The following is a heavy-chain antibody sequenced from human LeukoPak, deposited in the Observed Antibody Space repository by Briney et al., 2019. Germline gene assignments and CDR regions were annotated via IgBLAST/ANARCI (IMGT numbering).Heavy chain of an antibody. J-gene: IGHJ5*02. CDR3: ARDPGGQLWLSSWFDP. Sequence: PSETLSLTCTVSGGSISSGSYYWSWIRQPAGKGLEWIGRIYTSGSTNYNPSLKSRVTISVDTSKNQFSLKLSSVTAADTAVYYCARDPGGQLWLSSWFDPWGQGTLVTVSS. CDR1: GGSISSGSYY. D-gene: IGHD5-18*01. V-gene: IGHV4-61*02. CDR2: IYTSGST.